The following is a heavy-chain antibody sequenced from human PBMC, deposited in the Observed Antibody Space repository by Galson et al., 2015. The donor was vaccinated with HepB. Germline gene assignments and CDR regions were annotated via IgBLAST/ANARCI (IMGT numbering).Heavy chain of an antibody. CDR1: GFTFSSYA. CDR2: ISGSGGST. CDR3: ARDFGYGDSGFDP. D-gene: IGHD4-17*01. J-gene: IGHJ5*02. Sequence: SLRLSCAASGFTFSSYAMSWVRQAPGKGLEWVSAISGSGGSTYYADSVKGRFTISRDDSKNTLYLQMNSLRAEDTAVYYCARDFGYGDSGFDPWGQGTLVTVSS. V-gene: IGHV3-23*01.